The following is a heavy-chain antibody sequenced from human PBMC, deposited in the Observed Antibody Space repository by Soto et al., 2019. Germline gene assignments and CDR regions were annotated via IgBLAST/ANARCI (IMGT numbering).Heavy chain of an antibody. D-gene: IGHD6-19*01. CDR3: ARVSSAWWYSDY. Sequence: PSETLSLTCTVSGGSISSYYWSWIRQPPGKGLEWIGYIYYSGSTNYNPSLKSRVTISVNTSKNQFSLKLTSVTAADTAVYYCARVSSAWWYSDYWGQGPLVTVSS. CDR2: IYYSGST. CDR1: GGSISSYY. V-gene: IGHV4-59*01. J-gene: IGHJ4*02.